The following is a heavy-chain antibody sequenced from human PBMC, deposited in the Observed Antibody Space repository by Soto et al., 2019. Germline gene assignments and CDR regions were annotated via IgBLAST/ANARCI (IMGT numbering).Heavy chain of an antibody. CDR3: ATGNVYYYGSGGMWDS. Sequence: SETLSLTCVVSGGSISTSNWWTWVRQPPGKGLEWIAEIHHSGSTNYSPSLKSRVVISIDKSKNQFSLKLNSVTAADTAKYYCATGNVYYYGSGGMWDSWGQGTLVTVSS. D-gene: IGHD3-10*01. V-gene: IGHV4-4*02. CDR1: GGSISTSNW. CDR2: IHHSGST. J-gene: IGHJ4*02.